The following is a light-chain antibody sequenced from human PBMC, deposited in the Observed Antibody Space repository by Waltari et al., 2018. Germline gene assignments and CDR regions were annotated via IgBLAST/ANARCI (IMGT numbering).Light chain of an antibody. V-gene: IGKV3-11*01. J-gene: IGKJ4*01. CDR3: QHRFNWPLT. CDR2: DAS. Sequence: EVVLTQSPATLSLSPGERATFSCRASQSVSSYLAWYQQKPGQAPRLLISDASNRATGIPARFGGSGSGTDFTLTISSLEPEDSAVYYCQHRFNWPLTFGGGTKVEIK. CDR1: QSVSSY.